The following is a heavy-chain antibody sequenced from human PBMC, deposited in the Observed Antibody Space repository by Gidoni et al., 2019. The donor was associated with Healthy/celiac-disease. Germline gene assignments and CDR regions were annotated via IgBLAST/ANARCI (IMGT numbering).Heavy chain of an antibody. J-gene: IGHJ4*02. D-gene: IGHD6-19*01. CDR2: ISGSGGST. CDR3: AKGIAVAGHFDY. Sequence: EVQLLESGGGLVQPGGSLRLSCSASGFTFSSYAMSWVRQAPGKGLEWVSAISGSGGSTYYADSVKGRFTISRDNSKNTLYLQMNSLRAEDTAVYYCAKGIAVAGHFDYWGQGTLVTVSS. V-gene: IGHV3-23*01. CDR1: GFTFSSYA.